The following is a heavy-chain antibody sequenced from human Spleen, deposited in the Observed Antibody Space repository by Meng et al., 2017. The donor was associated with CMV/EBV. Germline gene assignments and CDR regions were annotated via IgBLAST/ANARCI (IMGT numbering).Heavy chain of an antibody. D-gene: IGHD6-6*01. V-gene: IGHV3-48*04. CDR2: ISGPSTTI. Sequence: GGSLRLSCAASGFTFSTYSLNWVRQAPGKGLEWVSYISGPSTTIYYADSVKGRFTISRDNAKNSLYLQMNSLRADDTAVYYCARDGANIAARRDFDYWGQGTLVTVSS. J-gene: IGHJ4*02. CDR1: GFTFSTYS. CDR3: ARDGANIAARRDFDY.